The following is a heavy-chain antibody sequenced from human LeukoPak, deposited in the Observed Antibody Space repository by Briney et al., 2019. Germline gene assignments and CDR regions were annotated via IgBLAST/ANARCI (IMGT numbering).Heavy chain of an antibody. CDR1: GFTFSHYG. J-gene: IGHJ4*02. V-gene: IGHV3-33*01. CDR3: ARDAQRGFDY. Sequence: GGSLRLSCAASGFTFSHYGMHWVRQAPGKGLEWVSVIRSDGTNQFYADSVKGRFTISRDDSQKTVFLQTSSLRGEDTAIYYCARDAQRGFDYWGQGTLVTVSS. CDR2: IRSDGTNQ.